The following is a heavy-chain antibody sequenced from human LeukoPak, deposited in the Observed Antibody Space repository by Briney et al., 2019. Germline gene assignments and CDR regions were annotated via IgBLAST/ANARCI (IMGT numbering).Heavy chain of an antibody. CDR2: ISSSGSTI. J-gene: IGHJ3*02. D-gene: IGHD1-26*01. CDR1: GFTFSSYE. Sequence: GGSLRLSCAASGFTFSSYEMNWARQAPGKGLEWVSYISSSGSTIYYADSVKGRFTISRDNAKSSLYLQMNSLRAEDTAVYYCARDSESYWHDAFDIWGQGTMVTVSP. CDR3: ARDSESYWHDAFDI. V-gene: IGHV3-48*03.